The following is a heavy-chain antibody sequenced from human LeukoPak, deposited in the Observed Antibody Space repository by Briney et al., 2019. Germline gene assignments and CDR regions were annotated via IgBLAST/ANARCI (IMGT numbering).Heavy chain of an antibody. CDR3: AKSSMVRGAYFDY. V-gene: IGHV3-9*01. CDR1: GFTFDDYA. CDR2: ISWNSGSI. D-gene: IGHD3-10*01. J-gene: IGHJ4*02. Sequence: GRSLRLSCAASGFTFDDYAMHWVRHAPGKGLEGVSGISWNSGSIGYADSVKGRFTISRDNAKNSLYLQMNSLRAEDTALYYCAKSSMVRGAYFDYWGQGTLVTVSS.